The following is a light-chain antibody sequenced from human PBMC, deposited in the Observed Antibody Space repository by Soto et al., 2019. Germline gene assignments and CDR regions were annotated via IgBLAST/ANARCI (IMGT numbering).Light chain of an antibody. Sequence: EIVLTQSPGTLSLSPGERGTLSCRASQNLGTLYLAWFQQKSGQAPRLLIYSASRRATGIPDRFSGSGSGTDFTLTISRLEPEDFAMYYCHQYGSSPHTFGQGTRLEIK. CDR2: SAS. CDR1: QNLGTLY. V-gene: IGKV3-20*01. J-gene: IGKJ5*01. CDR3: HQYGSSPHT.